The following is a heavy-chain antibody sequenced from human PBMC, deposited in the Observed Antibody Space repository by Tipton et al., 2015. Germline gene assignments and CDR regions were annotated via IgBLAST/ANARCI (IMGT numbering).Heavy chain of an antibody. Sequence: LRLSCSVSGGSIDSYYWSWIRQPPGKGLDWIGYIYYSGSTNYNPSLKSRVSISVDTSKSQFSLKLSSVTAADTAVYYCACQDYDILTRDYQTVDYWGQGTLVTVSS. J-gene: IGHJ4*02. CDR3: ACQDYDILTRDYQTVDY. CDR1: GGSIDSYY. D-gene: IGHD3-9*01. CDR2: IYYSGST. V-gene: IGHV4-59*08.